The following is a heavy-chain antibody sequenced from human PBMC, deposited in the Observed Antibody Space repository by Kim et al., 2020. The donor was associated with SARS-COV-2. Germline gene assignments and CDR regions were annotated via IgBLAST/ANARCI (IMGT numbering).Heavy chain of an antibody. CDR2: T. CDR3: ARLPEGNWFDP. V-gene: IGHV1-3*01. Sequence: TKYSQKFQGRVTITRDTSASTAYMGLSSLRSEDTAVYYCARLPEGNWFDPWGQGTLVTVSS. J-gene: IGHJ5*02.